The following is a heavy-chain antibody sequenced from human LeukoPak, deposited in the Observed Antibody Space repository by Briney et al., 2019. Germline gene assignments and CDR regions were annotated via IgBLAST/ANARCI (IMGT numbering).Heavy chain of an antibody. Sequence: GASVKVSCKASGGTFSSYTISWVRQAPGQGLEWMGRIIPIFGTANYAQKFQGRVTITTDESTSTAYMELSSLRSEDTAVYYCAREYYYDSSGYALNSFDYWGQGTLSPSPQ. CDR1: GGTFSSYT. D-gene: IGHD3-22*01. CDR3: AREYYYDSSGYALNSFDY. V-gene: IGHV1-69*05. CDR2: IIPIFGTA. J-gene: IGHJ4*02.